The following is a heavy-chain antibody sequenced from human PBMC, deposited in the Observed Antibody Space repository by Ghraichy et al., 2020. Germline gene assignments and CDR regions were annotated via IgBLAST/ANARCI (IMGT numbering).Heavy chain of an antibody. D-gene: IGHD3-10*01. Sequence: SQTLSLTCTVSGDSITNSRYYWAWIRQTPGKGLEWIGTISYSGTPYYKMSLKSRVTMSLDTSKNLFSLKLSSVTAADTAVYHCARLAVRGVIKFYFDYWGQGALVAVSS. CDR1: GDSITNSRYY. V-gene: IGHV4-39*01. J-gene: IGHJ4*02. CDR3: ARLAVRGVIKFYFDY. CDR2: ISYSGTP.